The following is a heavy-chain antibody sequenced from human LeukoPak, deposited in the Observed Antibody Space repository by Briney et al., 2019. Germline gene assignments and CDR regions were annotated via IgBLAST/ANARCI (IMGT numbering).Heavy chain of an antibody. CDR2: ISGSGGST. D-gene: IGHD3-22*01. CDR1: GFTFSDYY. J-gene: IGHJ4*02. V-gene: IGHV3-23*01. Sequence: PGGSLRLSCAASGFTFSDYYMSWIRQAPGKGLEWVSAISGSGGSTYYADSVKGRLTISRDNSKNTLYLQMNSLRAEDTAVYYCAKDRTYYDSSGYYNDYWGQGTLVTVSS. CDR3: AKDRTYYDSSGYYNDY.